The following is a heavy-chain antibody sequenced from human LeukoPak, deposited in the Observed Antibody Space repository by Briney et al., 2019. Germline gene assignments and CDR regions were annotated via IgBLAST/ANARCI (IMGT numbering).Heavy chain of an antibody. Sequence: PGGSLRLSCAASGFTFSSYGIHWVRQAPGKGLEWVAFISSDESNKYYADSVKGRFTISRDNSKNTLYLQMNSLRAEDTAVYYCAKAAVVPAAPDFWGQGTLVTVSS. CDR2: ISSDESNK. D-gene: IGHD2-2*01. J-gene: IGHJ4*02. V-gene: IGHV3-30*18. CDR1: GFTFSSYG. CDR3: AKAAVVPAAPDF.